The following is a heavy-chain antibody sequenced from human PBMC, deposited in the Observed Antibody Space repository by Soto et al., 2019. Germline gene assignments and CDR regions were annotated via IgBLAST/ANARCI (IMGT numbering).Heavy chain of an antibody. CDR3: ARPKGDIVVVVAALDAFDI. V-gene: IGHV5-10-1*01. CDR1: GYSFTSYW. CDR2: IDPSDSYT. Sequence: PGESLKISCKGSGYSFTSYWISWVRQMPGKGLEWMGRIDPSDSYTNYSPSFQGHVTISADKSISTAYLQWSSLKASDTAMYYCARPKGDIVVVVAALDAFDIWGQGTMVTVSS. J-gene: IGHJ3*02. D-gene: IGHD2-15*01.